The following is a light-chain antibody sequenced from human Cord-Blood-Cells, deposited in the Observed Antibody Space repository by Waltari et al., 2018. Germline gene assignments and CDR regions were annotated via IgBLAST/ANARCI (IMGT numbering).Light chain of an antibody. CDR2: DVS. J-gene: IGLJ1*01. V-gene: IGLV2-14*01. CDR3: SSYTSSSTLV. Sequence: QSALTPPASVSGSPGQSLTISCTGTSTDVGGYNYVLWYQQHPGKAPKLMIYDVSNRPSGVSNRFSGSKSGNTASLTISGLQAEDEADYYCSSYTSSSTLVFGTGTKVTVL. CDR1: STDVGGYNY.